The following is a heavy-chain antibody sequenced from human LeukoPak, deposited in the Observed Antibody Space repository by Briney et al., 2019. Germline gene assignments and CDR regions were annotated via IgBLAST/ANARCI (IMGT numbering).Heavy chain of an antibody. CDR1: GFTFSSYG. J-gene: IGHJ4*02. Sequence: GGSLRLSCAASGFTFSSYGMHWVRQAPGKGLEWVAVIWYDGSNKYYADSVKGRFTISRDNSKNTLYPQMNSLRAENTAVYYCARATGGWGQGTLVTVSS. V-gene: IGHV3-33*01. D-gene: IGHD3-16*01. CDR3: ARATGG. CDR2: IWYDGSNK.